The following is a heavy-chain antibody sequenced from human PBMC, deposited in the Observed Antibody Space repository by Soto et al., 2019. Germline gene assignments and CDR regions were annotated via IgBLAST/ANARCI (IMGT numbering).Heavy chain of an antibody. Sequence: GESLKISCKGSGYSFTSYWIGWVRQMPGKGLEWMGIIYPGDSDTRYSPSFQGQVTISADKSISTAYLQWGSLKASDTAMYYCARTPYGDYLSYYYYYMDVWGKGTTVTVSS. CDR2: IYPGDSDT. CDR3: ARTPYGDYLSYYYYYMDV. CDR1: GYSFTSYW. D-gene: IGHD4-17*01. J-gene: IGHJ6*03. V-gene: IGHV5-51*01.